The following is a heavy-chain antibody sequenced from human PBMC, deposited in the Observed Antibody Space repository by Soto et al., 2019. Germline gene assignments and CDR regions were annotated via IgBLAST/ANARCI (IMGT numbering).Heavy chain of an antibody. J-gene: IGHJ6*02. V-gene: IGHV4-31*03. CDR2: IYYSGNT. CDR1: GGSISSGYY. Sequence: PSETLSLTCSVSGGSISSGYYWTWIRQHPGKGLEWIVSIYYSGNTYYNPSLRSRVTMSVDTSKNQFSLKLRCVIVADTAVYHCARFVRSCSANTCSTRADVWGQGITVTVSS. CDR3: ARFVRSCSANTCSTRADV. D-gene: IGHD2-15*01.